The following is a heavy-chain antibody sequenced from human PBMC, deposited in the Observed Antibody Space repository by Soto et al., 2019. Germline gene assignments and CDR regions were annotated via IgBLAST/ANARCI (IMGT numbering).Heavy chain of an antibody. CDR1: GGSISSDY. V-gene: IGHV4-59*08. CDR3: ARQSIAVAGLRIRDAFDI. CDR2: IYYSGST. D-gene: IGHD6-19*01. Sequence: SETLSLTCTVSGGSISSDYWSWIRQPPGKGLEWIGYIYYSGSTNYNPSLKSRVTISVDTSKNQFSLKLSSVTAADTAVYYCARQSIAVAGLRIRDAFDIWGQGTMVTVSS. J-gene: IGHJ3*02.